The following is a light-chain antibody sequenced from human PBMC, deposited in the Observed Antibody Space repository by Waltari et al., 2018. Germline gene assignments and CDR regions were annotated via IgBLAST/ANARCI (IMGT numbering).Light chain of an antibody. CDR3: QHNVRLPVT. CDR1: ESVRRA. J-gene: IGKJ1*01. Sequence: SCRASESVRRALIWYQQKPGQAPKLLIYDTSTRATGVPDSFSGSGSGTDFSLTISRLEPEDFAVYYCQHNVRLPVTFGQGTKVEIK. V-gene: IGKV3-20*01. CDR2: DTS.